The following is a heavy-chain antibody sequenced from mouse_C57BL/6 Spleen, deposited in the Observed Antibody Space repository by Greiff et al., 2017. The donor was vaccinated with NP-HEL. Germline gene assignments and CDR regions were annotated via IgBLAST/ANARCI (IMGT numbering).Heavy chain of an antibody. CDR1: GYTFTDYY. Sequence: VQLQQSGAELVRPGASVKLSCKASGYTFTDYYINWVKQRPGQGLEWIARIYPGSGNTYYNEKFKGKATLTAEKSSSTAYMQLSSLTSEDSAVYFCARYGDYCDYWGQGTTLTVSS. CDR3: ARYGDYCDY. J-gene: IGHJ2*01. D-gene: IGHD1-1*02. V-gene: IGHV1-76*01. CDR2: IYPGSGNT.